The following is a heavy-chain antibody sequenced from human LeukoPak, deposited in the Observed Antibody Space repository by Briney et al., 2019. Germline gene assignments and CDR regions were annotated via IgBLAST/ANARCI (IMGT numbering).Heavy chain of an antibody. Sequence: VASVKVSCKASGYIFTAYDMHWVRQAPGQGPEWMGWISAYNGNTNYAQKLQGRVTMTTDTSTSTAYMELRSLRSDDTAVYYCARGLRCSSGLYYFDYWGQGTLVTVSS. V-gene: IGHV1-18*01. CDR1: GYIFTAYD. CDR2: ISAYNGNT. D-gene: IGHD6-19*01. J-gene: IGHJ4*02. CDR3: ARGLRCSSGLYYFDY.